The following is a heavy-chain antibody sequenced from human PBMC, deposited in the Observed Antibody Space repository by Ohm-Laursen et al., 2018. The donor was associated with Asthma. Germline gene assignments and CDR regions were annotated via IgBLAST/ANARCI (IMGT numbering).Heavy chain of an antibody. CDR1: GFTFSSYS. J-gene: IGHJ6*02. D-gene: IGHD1-1*01. CDR2: ITSYSSTT. CDR3: AVRTTSAGFDV. Sequence: SLRLSCSASGFTFSSYSMNWVRQAPGKGLEWVSYITSYSSTTYYADSVTGRFTISRDNAKNSLYLQMNSLRAQDTAVYYCAVRTTSAGFDVWGQGTTVTVSS. V-gene: IGHV3-48*01.